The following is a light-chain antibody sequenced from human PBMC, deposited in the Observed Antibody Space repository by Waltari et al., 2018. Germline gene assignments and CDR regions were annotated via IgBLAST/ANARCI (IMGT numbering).Light chain of an antibody. CDR2: AAS. V-gene: IGKV1-39*01. CDR3: QQSYTTPRT. Sequence: DIQMTQSPSSLSASVGDRVTITCRASQSVSNYFNWYQQKSGKAPKLLIYAASSLQSGVPARFSGSRSGTDFTLTISSLQPEDFATYYCQQSYTTPRTFGQGTKVEIK. J-gene: IGKJ1*01. CDR1: QSVSNY.